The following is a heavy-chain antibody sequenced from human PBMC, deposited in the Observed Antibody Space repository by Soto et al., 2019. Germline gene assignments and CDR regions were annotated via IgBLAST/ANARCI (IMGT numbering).Heavy chain of an antibody. J-gene: IGHJ3*02. D-gene: IGHD3-3*01. CDR1: GFSFSTYS. CDR3: ARGSQNFWMREDAFDI. CDR2: IHSSSRYI. Sequence: EVQLVESGGGQVKPGGSLRLSCAASGFSFSTYSMNWVRQAPGKGLEWVSSIHSSSRYIYYADSVKGRLTISRDNAKNSLFVQMGSLRAEDTAVYYCARGSQNFWMREDAFDIWGQGTMVSVSS. V-gene: IGHV3-21*06.